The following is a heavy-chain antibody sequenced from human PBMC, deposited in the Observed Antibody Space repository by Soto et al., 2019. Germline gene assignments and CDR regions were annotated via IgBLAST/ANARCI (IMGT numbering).Heavy chain of an antibody. V-gene: IGHV1-69*13. CDR1: GGTFSSYA. D-gene: IGHD6-19*01. Sequence: ASVKVSCKASGGTFSSYAISWVRQAPGQGLEWMGGIIPIFGTANYAQKFQGRVTITADESTSTAYMELSSLRSVDTATYYCARIPGFSSSGLYYYYGMDVWGQGTTVTVSS. J-gene: IGHJ6*02. CDR3: ARIPGFSSSGLYYYYGMDV. CDR2: IIPIFGTA.